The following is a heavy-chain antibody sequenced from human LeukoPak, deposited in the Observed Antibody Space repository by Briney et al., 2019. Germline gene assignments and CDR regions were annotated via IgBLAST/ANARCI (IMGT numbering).Heavy chain of an antibody. D-gene: IGHD2-15*01. V-gene: IGHV3-64D*09. CDR2: IRYSSGST. CDR1: GFPLSIHA. CDR3: VRGYSFGPYGMDV. J-gene: IGHJ6*02. Sequence: TGGSLRLSCSASGFPLSIHAMHCVRQAPGKGLEYVSAIRYSSGSTYYADSEKGRFTISRDNSKNTLYLQMGSLRAEDTAVYVCVRGYSFGPYGMDVWGQGTTVTVSS.